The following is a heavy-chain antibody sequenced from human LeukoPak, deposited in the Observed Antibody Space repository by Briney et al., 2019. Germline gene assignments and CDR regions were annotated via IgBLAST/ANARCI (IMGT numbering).Heavy chain of an antibody. Sequence: GESLKISCKGSGYTFSSYWIGWVRQMPGKGLEWMGIIHPADSDTRYSPSFQGQVTISADKSISTAYLQWSSLKASDTSMYYCARLAYCSNDVCYSNCYYSTDVWGKGTTVTVSS. V-gene: IGHV5-51*01. CDR3: ARLAYCSNDVCYSNCYYSTDV. CDR2: IHPADSDT. CDR1: GYTFSSYW. D-gene: IGHD2-8*01. J-gene: IGHJ6*03.